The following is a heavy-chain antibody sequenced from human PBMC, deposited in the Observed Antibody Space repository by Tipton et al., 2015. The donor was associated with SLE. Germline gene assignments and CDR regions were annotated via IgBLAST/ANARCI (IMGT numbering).Heavy chain of an antibody. Sequence: TLSLTCTVSGGSISVSSYYWGWIRQPPGKGLEWIGSIYHSGSTYYNPSLKSRVTISVDTSKNQFSLKLSSVTAADTAVYYCARAGAGAFDHWGQGTLVTVSS. CDR1: GGSISVSSYY. CDR2: IYHSGST. CDR3: ARAGAGAFDH. D-gene: IGHD3-10*01. J-gene: IGHJ4*02. V-gene: IGHV4-39*07.